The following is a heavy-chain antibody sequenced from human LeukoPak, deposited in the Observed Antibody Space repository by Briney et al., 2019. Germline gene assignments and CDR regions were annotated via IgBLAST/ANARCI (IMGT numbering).Heavy chain of an antibody. CDR2: FHPGDSES. J-gene: IGHJ6*02. Sequence: GESLKISCKGSGYSFNSHWIGWVRQRPGKGLEWMGIFHPGDSESRYSPSFQGQVTFSADKSISTAYLQWSSLKASDTATYYCAREGSSSGANYYGMDVWGQGTTVTVSS. CDR1: GYSFNSHW. D-gene: IGHD6-19*01. V-gene: IGHV5-51*01. CDR3: AREGSSSGANYYGMDV.